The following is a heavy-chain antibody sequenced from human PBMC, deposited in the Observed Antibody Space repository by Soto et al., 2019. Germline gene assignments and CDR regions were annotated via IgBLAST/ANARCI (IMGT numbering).Heavy chain of an antibody. Sequence: QVQLQESGPGLVKPSGTLSLTCAVSGGSISSGDWCWSWVRQSPGKGLEWIGEIYYSGSTTYNPSLKSRVTISADKSANQFSLRLSSVTAADTAVYYCARRCCDSIFGSLYYWGQRTLVTVSS. CDR3: ARRCCDSIFGSLYY. J-gene: IGHJ4*02. CDR1: GGSISSGDW. V-gene: IGHV4-4*02. CDR2: IYYSGST. D-gene: IGHD3-3*02.